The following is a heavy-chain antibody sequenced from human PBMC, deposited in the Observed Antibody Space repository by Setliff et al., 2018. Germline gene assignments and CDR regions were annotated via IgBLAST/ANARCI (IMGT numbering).Heavy chain of an antibody. CDR3: ARLLNDYGDYRFDY. J-gene: IGHJ4*02. Sequence: GGSLRLSCAASGFTFSTYGMHWVRQAPGKGLEWVSRINSDGSSTYYADSVKGRFTISRDNSKNTLYLQMNSLRAEDTAVYYCARLLNDYGDYRFDYWGQGTLVTVSS. D-gene: IGHD4-17*01. CDR1: GFTFSTYG. V-gene: IGHV3-NL1*01. CDR2: INSDGSST.